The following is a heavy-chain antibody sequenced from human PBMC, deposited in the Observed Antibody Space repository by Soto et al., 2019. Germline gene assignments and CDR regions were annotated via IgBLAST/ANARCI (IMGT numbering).Heavy chain of an antibody. J-gene: IGHJ3*02. Sequence: PVGSLRLSCAASGFTFSSYAMHWVRQAPGKGLEWVAVISYDGSNKYYADSVKGRFTISRDNSKNTLYLQMNSLRAEDTAVYYCAISYVSGRGAFDIWGQGTMVTVSS. V-gene: IGHV3-30-3*01. D-gene: IGHD3-10*01. CDR3: AISYVSGRGAFDI. CDR1: GFTFSSYA. CDR2: ISYDGSNK.